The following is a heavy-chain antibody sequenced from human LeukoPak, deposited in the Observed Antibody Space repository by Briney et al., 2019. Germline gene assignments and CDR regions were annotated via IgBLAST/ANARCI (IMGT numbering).Heavy chain of an antibody. CDR1: RLTVNSNY. Sequence: GGSLRLSCAASRLTVNSNYMSWVRQAPGKGLEWVSVIYSGGSTYYADSVKGRFTISRDNSKNTLYLQMNSLRAEDTAAYYCARRGSAKAFDDWGQGTLVTVSS. CDR3: ARRGSAKAFDD. D-gene: IGHD3-10*01. V-gene: IGHV3-66*04. J-gene: IGHJ4*02. CDR2: IYSGGST.